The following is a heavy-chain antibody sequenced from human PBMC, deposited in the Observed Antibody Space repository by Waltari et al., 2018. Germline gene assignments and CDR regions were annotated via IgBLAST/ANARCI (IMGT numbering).Heavy chain of an antibody. V-gene: IGHV1-18*01. D-gene: IGHD3-22*01. CDR2: ISSLRTNK. CDR3: ARSRYNFDSTGPYPH. Sequence: QVQLVQSGSEVKKPGASVKVSCKASGYDFDDYSIVWLRQAPGQGLEWMGWISSLRTNKRYAQNFQDRVIMTTDASTTTAYMEVRGLRSDDTAVYYCARSRYNFDSTGPYPHWGQGTVVTVSS. J-gene: IGHJ4*02. CDR1: GYDFDDYS.